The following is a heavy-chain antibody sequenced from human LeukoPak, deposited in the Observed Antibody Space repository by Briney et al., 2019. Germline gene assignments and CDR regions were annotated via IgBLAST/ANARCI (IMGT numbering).Heavy chain of an antibody. V-gene: IGHV1-2*02. CDR3: ARVAAADGNTSEDYFDY. CDR2: INPNSGGT. J-gene: IGHJ4*02. D-gene: IGHD6-13*01. Sequence: ASVKVSCKASGYTFTGYYMHWVRQAPGQGLEWMGWINPNSGGTNYAQKFQGRVTMTRDTSISTAYMELSRLRSDDTAVYYCARVAAADGNTSEDYFDYWGQGALVTVSS. CDR1: GYTFTGYY.